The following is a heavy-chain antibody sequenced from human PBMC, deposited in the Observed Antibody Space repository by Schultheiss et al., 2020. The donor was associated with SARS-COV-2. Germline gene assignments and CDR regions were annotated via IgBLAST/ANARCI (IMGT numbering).Heavy chain of an antibody. D-gene: IGHD6-13*01. CDR2: IDWDDDK. CDR1: GGSISSYY. CDR3: AHNAALASFDY. J-gene: IGHJ4*02. Sequence: QTLSLTCTVSGGSISSYYWSWIRQPPGKGLEWIARIDWDDDKYYSTSLKTRLTISKDTSKNQVVLTMTNMDPVDTATYYCAHNAALASFDYWGQGTLVTVSS. V-gene: IGHV2-70*12.